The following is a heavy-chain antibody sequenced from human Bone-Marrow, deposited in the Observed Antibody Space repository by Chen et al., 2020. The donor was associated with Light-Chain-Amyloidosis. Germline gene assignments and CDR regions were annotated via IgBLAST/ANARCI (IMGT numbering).Heavy chain of an antibody. CDR1: GLPFSNVW. CDR3: TTGGSVGSCYSEGLGVGYGMDV. CDR2: IKSKTAGGKT. Sequence: EVQLVESGGGLVKPGGSLRLSCAASGLPFSNVWLSWVRQAPGTGLEWLGRIKSKTAGGKTDYAAPVKGRFTIPRIVSKNTLYLKMNSLKTEDTAVCYCTTGGSVGSCYSEGLGVGYGMDVWGQGTTVTVSS. J-gene: IGHJ6*02. D-gene: IGHD2-15*01. V-gene: IGHV3-15*01.